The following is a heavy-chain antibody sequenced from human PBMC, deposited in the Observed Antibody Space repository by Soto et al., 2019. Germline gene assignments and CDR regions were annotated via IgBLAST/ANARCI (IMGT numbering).Heavy chain of an antibody. V-gene: IGHV3-21*01. D-gene: IGHD5-12*01. Sequence: GGSLRLSCAASGFTFSSYSMNWVRQAPGKGLEWVSSISSSSSYIYYADSVKGRFTISRDNAKNSLYLQMNSLRAEDTAMYYCARSLSSGYDAFDIWGQGTMVTVSS. J-gene: IGHJ3*02. CDR2: ISSSSSYI. CDR1: GFTFSSYS. CDR3: ARSLSSGYDAFDI.